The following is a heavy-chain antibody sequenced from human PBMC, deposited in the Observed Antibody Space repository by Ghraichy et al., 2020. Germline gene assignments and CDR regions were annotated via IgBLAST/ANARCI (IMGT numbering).Heavy chain of an antibody. Sequence: GGSLRLSCAASGFTFSSYDMHWVRQATGKGLEWVSAIGTAGDTYYPGSVKGRFTISRENAKNSLYLQMNSLRAGDTAVYYCARASSGYYYDAFDIWGQGTMVTVSS. V-gene: IGHV3-13*04. CDR1: GFTFSSYD. J-gene: IGHJ3*02. D-gene: IGHD3-22*01. CDR3: ARASSGYYYDAFDI. CDR2: IGTAGDT.